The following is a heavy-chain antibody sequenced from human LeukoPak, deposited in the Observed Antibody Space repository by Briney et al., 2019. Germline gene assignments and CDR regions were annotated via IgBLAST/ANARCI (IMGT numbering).Heavy chain of an antibody. D-gene: IGHD2-2*01. Sequence: SETLSLTCAVSGYSISSGYYWGWIRQPPGKGLEWIGSIYHSGSTYYNPSLKSRVTISVDTSKNQFSLKLSSVTAADTAVYYCARRYCSSTSCYYVDYWGQGTLVTVTS. CDR2: IYHSGST. CDR1: GYSISSGYY. J-gene: IGHJ4*02. V-gene: IGHV4-38-2*01. CDR3: ARRYCSSTSCYYVDY.